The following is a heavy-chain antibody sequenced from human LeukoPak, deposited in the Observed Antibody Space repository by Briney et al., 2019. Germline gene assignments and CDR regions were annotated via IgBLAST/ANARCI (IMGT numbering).Heavy chain of an antibody. Sequence: AGGSLRLSCAASGFTFSGFSMNWVRQAPGKGLEWVSSISSSSSHIYYADSVRGRFTISRDNARNSLYLQMNSLRAEDTAVYYCAREGEQLAFDYWGQGTLVTVSS. D-gene: IGHD6-6*01. J-gene: IGHJ4*02. V-gene: IGHV3-21*01. CDR3: AREGEQLAFDY. CDR1: GFTFSGFS. CDR2: ISSSSSHI.